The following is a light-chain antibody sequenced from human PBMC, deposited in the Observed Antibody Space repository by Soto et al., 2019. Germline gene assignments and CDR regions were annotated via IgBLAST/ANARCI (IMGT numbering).Light chain of an antibody. CDR1: QSVGRN. CDR2: GTS. Sequence: EIVMTQSPVALSVSPGESAALSCRASQSVGRNFAWYQQRPGQAPRVLIYGTSTRAPGVPARFSGSGYGTEFNLTISSLQSEDFAVYYCQQYNKWPYTFGQGTRLEIK. J-gene: IGKJ2*01. V-gene: IGKV3-15*01. CDR3: QQYNKWPYT.